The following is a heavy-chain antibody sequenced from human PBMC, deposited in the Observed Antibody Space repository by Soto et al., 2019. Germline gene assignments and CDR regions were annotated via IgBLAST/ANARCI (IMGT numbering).Heavy chain of an antibody. Sequence: EVQLVESGGGLVKPGGSLRLSCISSGFTFRTYTMNWVRQAPGKGLEWVSGIRGFSPYTFYAESVKGRFTISRDNAKHSRYLQMDSLRAEDTAVYYCARDRGYDAHDYYYNAMDVWGQGTTVTVSS. J-gene: IGHJ6*02. V-gene: IGHV3-21*01. CDR2: IRGFSPYT. D-gene: IGHD3-10*01. CDR1: GFTFRTYT. CDR3: ARDRGYDAHDYYYNAMDV.